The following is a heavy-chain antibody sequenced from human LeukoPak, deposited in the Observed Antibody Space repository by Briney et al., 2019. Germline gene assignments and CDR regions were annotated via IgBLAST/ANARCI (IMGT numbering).Heavy chain of an antibody. CDR3: AKGEIAAAGLFDY. CDR2: ISGSGGST. D-gene: IGHD6-13*01. CDR1: GFTFSSYA. V-gene: IGHV3-23*01. J-gene: IGHJ4*02. Sequence: GGSLRLSCAASGFTFSSYAMSWVRQAPGKGLEWVSAISGSGGSTYYADSVKGRFTISRDNSKNTLYLQMNSLRAEDTAAYYCAKGEIAAAGLFDYWGQRTLVTVSS.